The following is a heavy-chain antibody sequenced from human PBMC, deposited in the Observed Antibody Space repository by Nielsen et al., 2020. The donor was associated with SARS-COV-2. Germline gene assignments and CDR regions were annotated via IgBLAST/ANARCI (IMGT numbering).Heavy chain of an antibody. V-gene: IGHV3-30-3*01. CDR3: ARNHALNSGYDLFGY. CDR2: ISYDGSNK. Sequence: SLKISCAASGFTFSSYAMHWVRQAPGKGLEWVAVISYDGSNKYYADSVKGRFTISRDNSKNTLYLQMNSLRAEDTAVYYCARNHALNSGYDLFGYWGQGTLVTVSS. CDR1: GFTFSSYA. J-gene: IGHJ4*02. D-gene: IGHD5-12*01.